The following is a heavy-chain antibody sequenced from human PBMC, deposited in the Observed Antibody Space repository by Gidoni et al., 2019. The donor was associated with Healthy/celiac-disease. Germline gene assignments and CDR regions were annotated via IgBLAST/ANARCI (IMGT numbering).Heavy chain of an antibody. D-gene: IGHD4-4*01. J-gene: IGHJ5*02. CDR2: IYYSGST. Sequence: QLQLQESGPGLVTPSETLSLTCTVSGGSISSSSYYWGWIRQPPGKGLEWIGSIYYSGSTYYNPSLKSRVTISVDTSKNQFSLKLSSVTAADTAVYYCARRLPSDYSNSQNWFDPWGQGTLVTVSS. CDR3: ARRLPSDYSNSQNWFDP. CDR1: GGSISSSSYY. V-gene: IGHV4-39*01.